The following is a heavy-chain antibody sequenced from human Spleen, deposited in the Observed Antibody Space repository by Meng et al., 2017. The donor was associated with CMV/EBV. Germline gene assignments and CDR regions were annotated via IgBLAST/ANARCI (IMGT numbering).Heavy chain of an antibody. J-gene: IGHJ4*02. CDR2: IYYSGST. CDR3: ARQYIGRYCSGGSCLLDY. CDR1: ISSGGYY. V-gene: IGHV4-31*02. Sequence: ISSGGYYWSWIRQHPGKGLEWIGYIYYSGSTYYNPSLKSRVTISVDTSKNQFSLKLSSVTAADTAVYYCARQYIGRYCSGGSCLLDYWGQGTPVTVSS. D-gene: IGHD2-15*01.